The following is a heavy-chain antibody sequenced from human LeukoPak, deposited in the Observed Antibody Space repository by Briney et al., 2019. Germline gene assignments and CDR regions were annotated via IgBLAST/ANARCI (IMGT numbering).Heavy chain of an antibody. V-gene: IGHV3-20*04. CDR2: INWNGAWT. Sequence: GGSLRLSCAASGFKFDDYGMSWVRQAPGKGLEWVCDINWNGAWTGYADSVKGRFTISRDIAKNSLYLQMNSLRAEVTALYYCAGYSYDSSRGFDLWGQGTLVTVSA. J-gene: IGHJ5*02. CDR1: GFKFDDYG. CDR3: AGYSYDSSRGFDL. D-gene: IGHD3-22*01.